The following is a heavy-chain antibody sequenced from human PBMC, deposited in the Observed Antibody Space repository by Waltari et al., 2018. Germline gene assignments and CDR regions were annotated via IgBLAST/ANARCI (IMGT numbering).Heavy chain of an antibody. V-gene: IGHV1-69*01. CDR1: GGTFSSYA. D-gene: IGHD2-15*01. CDR3: AKDPPGVVAATQHFDY. J-gene: IGHJ4*02. CDR2: IIPIFGTA. Sequence: QVQLVQSGAEVKKPGSSVKVSCKASGGTFSSYAISWVRQAPGQGLEWMGGIIPIFGTANYAQKFQGRVTITADESTSTAYMELSSLRAEDTAVYYCAKDPPGVVAATQHFDYWGQGTLVTVSS.